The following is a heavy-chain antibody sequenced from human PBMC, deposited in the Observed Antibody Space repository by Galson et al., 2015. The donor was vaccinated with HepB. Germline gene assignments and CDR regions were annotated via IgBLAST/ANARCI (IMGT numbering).Heavy chain of an antibody. D-gene: IGHD4-23*01. CDR3: ALIYDVNSGGYDY. V-gene: IGHV1-69*13. J-gene: IGHJ4*02. CDR2: FVPIFATA. Sequence: SVKVSCKASGGTLNNFAINWVRQAPGQGLEWIGGFVPIFATANYAQRFQDRLTLTADESTSTAFMELSSLKYEDTAIYYCALIYDVNSGGYDYWGQGTLVTVSS. CDR1: GGTLNNFA.